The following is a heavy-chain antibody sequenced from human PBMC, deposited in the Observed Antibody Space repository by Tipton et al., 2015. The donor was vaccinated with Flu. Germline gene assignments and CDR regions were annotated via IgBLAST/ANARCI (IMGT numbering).Heavy chain of an antibody. Sequence: GLVKPSQTLSLTCAISGDSVSSNGAAWNWIRQSPSGGLEWLGKTYYRSEWYDDYAVSVKSRITIIPDTSKNHFSLHLSSLTPEDTAVYFCAREPKSSSWWPNDAFDIWGQGTMVAVSS. D-gene: IGHD6-13*01. CDR1: GDSVSSNGAA. CDR2: TYYRSEWYD. CDR3: AREPKSSSWWPNDAFDI. J-gene: IGHJ3*02. V-gene: IGHV6-1*01.